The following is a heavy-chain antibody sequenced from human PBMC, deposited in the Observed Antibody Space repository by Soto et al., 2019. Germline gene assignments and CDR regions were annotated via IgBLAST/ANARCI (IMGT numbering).Heavy chain of an antibody. CDR2: IYYSGST. CDR3: ARRGGLRGAFDI. D-gene: IGHD4-17*01. V-gene: IGHV4-31*03. CDR1: GGSISSGGYY. J-gene: IGHJ3*02. Sequence: QVQLQESGPGLVKPSQTLSLTCTVSGGSISSGGYYWSWIRQHPGKGLEWIGYIYYSGSTHYNPSLKSRVTISVDTSKNQSSLKLSSVTAADTAVYYCARRGGLRGAFDIWGQGTMVTVSS.